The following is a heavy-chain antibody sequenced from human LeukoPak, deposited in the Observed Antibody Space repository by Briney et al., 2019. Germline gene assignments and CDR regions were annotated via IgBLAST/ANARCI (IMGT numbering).Heavy chain of an antibody. V-gene: IGHV3-74*01. Sequence: GGFLRLSCAASGFTFSSLWMYWFRQVPGNGLAWVSRINSAGSSTSNADSVEGRFTTSRDNAKNTLYLQMSSLRAEDTAVYYCARDGYTYYMDVWGKGTTVTVSS. CDR3: ARDGYTYYMDV. CDR2: INSAGSST. CDR1: GFTFSSLW. J-gene: IGHJ6*03. D-gene: IGHD5-18*01.